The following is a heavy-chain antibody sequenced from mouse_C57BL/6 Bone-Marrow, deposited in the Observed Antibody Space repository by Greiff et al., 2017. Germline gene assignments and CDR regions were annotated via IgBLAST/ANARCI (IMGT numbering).Heavy chain of an antibody. CDR3: CGSSSDYFDY. Sequence: QVQLKQPGAELVKPGASVKLSCKASGYTFTSYWMHWVKQRPGQGLEWIGMIHPNSGSTNYNEKFKSKATLTVDKSSSTAYMQLSSLTSEDSAVYYCCGSSSDYFDYWGQGTTLTVSS. J-gene: IGHJ2*01. D-gene: IGHD1-1*01. CDR1: GYTFTSYW. CDR2: IHPNSGST. V-gene: IGHV1-64*01.